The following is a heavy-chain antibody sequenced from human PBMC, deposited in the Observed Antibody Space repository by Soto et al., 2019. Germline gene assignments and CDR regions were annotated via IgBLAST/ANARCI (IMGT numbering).Heavy chain of an antibody. CDR1: GFTFSSHG. Sequence: QVQLVESGGGVVQPGRSLRVSCAASGFTFSSHGMHWVRQAPGKGLEWVAVIWYDGSNKYYGESVKGRFIISRDNSKNTVDLQMNSLRAEDTAIYYCARWGSDKVLDYWGQGTLVTVSS. CDR3: ARWGSDKVLDY. V-gene: IGHV3-33*01. D-gene: IGHD3-16*01. CDR2: IWYDGSNK. J-gene: IGHJ4*02.